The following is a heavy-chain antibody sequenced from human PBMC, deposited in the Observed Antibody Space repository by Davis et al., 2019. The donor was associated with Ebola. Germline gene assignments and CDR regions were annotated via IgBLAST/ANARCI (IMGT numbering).Heavy chain of an antibody. CDR1: GFTFNRYA. Sequence: GESLKISCAVSGFTFNRYAMHWVRQAPGKGLEWVANIKQDGSEKYYVDSVKGRFTISRDNAKNSLYLQMNSLRAEDTAVYYCAKGRDCTNGICYSDYWGQGTLVTVSS. CDR2: IKQDGSEK. J-gene: IGHJ4*02. CDR3: AKGRDCTNGICYSDY. D-gene: IGHD2-8*01. V-gene: IGHV3-7*01.